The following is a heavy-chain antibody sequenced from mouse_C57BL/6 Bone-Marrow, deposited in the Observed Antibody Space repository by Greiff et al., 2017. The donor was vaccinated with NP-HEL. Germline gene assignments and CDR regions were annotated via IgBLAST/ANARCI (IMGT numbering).Heavy chain of an antibody. J-gene: IGHJ4*01. CDR3: TRRSPLLRAMDY. CDR2: IYPGNSDT. CDR1: GYTFTSYW. V-gene: IGHV1-5*01. Sequence: EVQLQQSGTVLARPGASVKMSCKTSGYTFTSYWMHWVKQRPGQGLEWIGAIYPGNSDTSYNQKFKGKAKLTAVTSASTAYMELSSLTNEDSAVYYCTRRSPLLRAMDYWGQGTSVTVSS. D-gene: IGHD1-2*01.